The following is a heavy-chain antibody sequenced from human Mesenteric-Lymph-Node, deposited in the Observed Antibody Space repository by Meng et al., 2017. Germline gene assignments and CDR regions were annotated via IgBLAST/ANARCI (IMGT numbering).Heavy chain of an antibody. V-gene: IGHV1-46*01. Sequence: ASVKVSCKASGYTFTKYFIHWVRQAPGQGLEWLGIIHPSAGDTSYAQKFQGRLTMTRDTSTGTVYMELSSLRSEDTAVYYCARGIASGNTPFDYWGQGTLVTVSS. CDR1: GYTFTKYF. J-gene: IGHJ4*02. D-gene: IGHD1-26*01. CDR2: IHPSAGDT. CDR3: ARGIASGNTPFDY.